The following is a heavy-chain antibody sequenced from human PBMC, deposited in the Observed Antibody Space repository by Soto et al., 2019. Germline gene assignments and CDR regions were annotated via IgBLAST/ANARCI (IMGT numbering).Heavy chain of an antibody. J-gene: IGHJ6*03. D-gene: IGHD6-6*01. V-gene: IGHV3-64*01. CDR3: ARRARPDFYYMDV. Sequence: EVQLAESGGGLAQPGGSLRLSCAASGFTLSGYAMDWVRQAPGQGLEYVSGISSNGVGTYYANYVQGRFTISRDNSKNTVYLQMGSLRPEAMAVYYCARRARPDFYYMDVWGKGTTVTVSS. CDR1: GFTLSGYA. CDR2: ISSNGVGT.